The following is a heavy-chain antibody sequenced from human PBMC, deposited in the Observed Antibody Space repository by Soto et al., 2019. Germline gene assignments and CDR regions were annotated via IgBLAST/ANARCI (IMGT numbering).Heavy chain of an antibody. Sequence: QVQLVQSGAEVKKPGASVQVSCKTTGYTFTGYAIHWVSQAPGQRLEWMGWINSGNGKTKYSQKFQGRVTITRDTSADTVYLDLTRLLSEDTAGHSCARGHSYPAFYVMDVWGQGTTVAASS. CDR1: GYTFTGYA. CDR2: INSGNGKT. J-gene: IGHJ6*02. CDR3: ARGHSYPAFYVMDV. V-gene: IGHV1-3*01. D-gene: IGHD2-15*01.